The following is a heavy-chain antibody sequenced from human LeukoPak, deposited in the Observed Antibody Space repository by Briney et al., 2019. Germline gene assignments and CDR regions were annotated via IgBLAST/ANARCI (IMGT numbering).Heavy chain of an antibody. J-gene: IGHJ4*02. CDR2: IKYSGTT. CDR3: ARHADSGFGELAFDY. D-gene: IGHD3-10*01. Sequence: SGTLSLTCSVSGGSITSGNYYWGWIRQPPGKGLEWIGSIKYSGTTYQNPSLKSRVTISVDTSKNQFSLKLSSVTAADTGVYYCARHADSGFGELAFDYWGQGTLVTVSS. CDR1: GGSITSGNYY. V-gene: IGHV4-39*01.